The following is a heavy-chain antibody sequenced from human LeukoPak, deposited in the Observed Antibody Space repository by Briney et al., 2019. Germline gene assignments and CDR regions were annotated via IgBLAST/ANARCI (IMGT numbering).Heavy chain of an antibody. D-gene: IGHD7-27*01. Sequence: PSETLSLTCAVYGGSFSGYYWSWIRHPPGEVLEWIGEINHSGSTNYNPSLKSRVTISVDTSKNQFSLKLSSVTAADTAVYYCARVGAPKRSTGGSFDYWGQGTLVTVSS. J-gene: IGHJ4*02. CDR3: ARVGAPKRSTGGSFDY. CDR2: INHSGST. CDR1: GGSFSGYY. V-gene: IGHV4-34*01.